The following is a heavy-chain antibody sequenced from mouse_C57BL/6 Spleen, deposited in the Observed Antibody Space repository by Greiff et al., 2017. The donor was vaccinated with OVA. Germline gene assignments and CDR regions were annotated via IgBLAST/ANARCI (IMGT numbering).Heavy chain of an antibody. CDR2: IYPGDGDT. CDR3: ANYYGSRVYYCDY. J-gene: IGHJ2*01. V-gene: IGHV1-82*01. Sequence: QVQLQQSGPELVKPGASVKISCKASGYAFSSSWMNWVKQRPGKGLEWIGRIYPGDGDTNYNGKFKGKATLTADKSSSTAYMQLSSLTSEDSAVYFCANYYGSRVYYCDYWGQGTTLTVSS. D-gene: IGHD1-1*01. CDR1: GYAFSSSW.